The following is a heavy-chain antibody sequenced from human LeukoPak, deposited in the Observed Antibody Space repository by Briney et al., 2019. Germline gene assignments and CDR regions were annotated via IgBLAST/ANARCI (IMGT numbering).Heavy chain of an antibody. CDR2: ISYDGSNK. V-gene: IGHV3-30*04. D-gene: IGHD6-19*01. J-gene: IGHJ4*02. CDR3: ARGWGIAVAAH. CDR1: GFTFSSYA. Sequence: GRSLRLSCAASGFTFSSYAMHWVRQAPGKGLEWVAVISYDGSNKYYADSVKGRFTISRDNSKNTLYLQMNSLRAEDTAVYYCARGWGIAVAAHWGQGTLVTVSS.